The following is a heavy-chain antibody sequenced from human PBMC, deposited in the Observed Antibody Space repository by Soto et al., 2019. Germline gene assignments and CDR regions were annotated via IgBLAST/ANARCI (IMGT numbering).Heavy chain of an antibody. D-gene: IGHD4-17*01. CDR3: ARVSFLGATVVTSYYYYGMDV. V-gene: IGHV1-69*01. Sequence: QVQLVQSGAEVKKPGSSVKVSCKASGGTFSSYAISWVRQAPGQGLEWMGGIIPIFGTANYAQKYQGRVTITADESTSTAYMELSSLRSEDTAVYYCARVSFLGATVVTSYYYYGMDVWGQGTTVTVSS. J-gene: IGHJ6*02. CDR1: GGTFSSYA. CDR2: IIPIFGTA.